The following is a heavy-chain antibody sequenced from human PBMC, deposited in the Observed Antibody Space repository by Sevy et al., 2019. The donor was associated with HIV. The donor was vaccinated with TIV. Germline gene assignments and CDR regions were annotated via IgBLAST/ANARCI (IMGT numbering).Heavy chain of an antibody. CDR3: ASANDYYDSSGNWFDP. CDR2: IGSSSSYI. V-gene: IGHV3-21*01. D-gene: IGHD3-22*01. CDR1: GFTFSSYS. Sequence: GGSLRLSCAASGFTFSSYSMNWVRQAPGKGLEWVSSIGSSSSYIYYADSVKGRFTISRDNAKNSLYLQMNSLRAEDTAVYYCASANDYYDSSGNWFDPWGQGTLVTVSS. J-gene: IGHJ5*02.